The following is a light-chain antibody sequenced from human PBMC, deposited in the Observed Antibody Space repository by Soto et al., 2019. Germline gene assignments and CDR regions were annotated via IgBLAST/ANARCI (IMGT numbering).Light chain of an antibody. V-gene: IGKV3-15*01. CDR1: QSVSSSY. J-gene: IGKJ1*01. CDR3: QQYNNWPRT. Sequence: EIVLTQSPGTLSLSPGERATPSCRTSQSVSSSYLAWYQQKPGQAPRLLIYGASTRATGIPARFSGSGSGTEFTLTISSLQSEDFAVYYCQQYNNWPRTFGQGTKVDIK. CDR2: GAS.